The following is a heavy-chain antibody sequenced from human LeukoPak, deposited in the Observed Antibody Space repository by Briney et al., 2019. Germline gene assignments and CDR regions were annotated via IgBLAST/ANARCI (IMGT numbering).Heavy chain of an antibody. Sequence: PGGSLRLSCAAAGFTFRNYAMSWVRQAPGRGLEWVAAIRPGGDVTYYAESVKGRFSISRDNSKNTLYLDINSLRAEDTALYKCAKGLGRGGDTSGDYYLDAFDIWGQGTMVSVSS. J-gene: IGHJ3*02. CDR3: AKGLGRGGDTSGDYYLDAFDI. CDR1: GFTFRNYA. CDR2: IRPGGDVT. D-gene: IGHD3-22*01. V-gene: IGHV3-23*01.